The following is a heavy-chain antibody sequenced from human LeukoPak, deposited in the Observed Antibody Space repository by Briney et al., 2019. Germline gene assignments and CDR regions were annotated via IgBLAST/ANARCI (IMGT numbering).Heavy chain of an antibody. CDR3: ARTKRQGGWYGNFDY. CDR2: IYHSGST. V-gene: IGHV4-38-2*02. D-gene: IGHD6-19*01. J-gene: IGHJ4*02. CDR1: GYSISSGYY. Sequence: SETLSLTCTVSGYSISSGYYWGCFRQPPGKGLEWIASIYHSGSTYYNPSLKSRVTISVDTSKNQFSLKLSSVTAADTAVYYCARTKRQGGWYGNFDYWGQGTLVTVSS.